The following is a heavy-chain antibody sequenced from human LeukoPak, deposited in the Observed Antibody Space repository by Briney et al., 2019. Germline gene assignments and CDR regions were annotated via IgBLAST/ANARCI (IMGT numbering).Heavy chain of an antibody. D-gene: IGHD3-22*01. V-gene: IGHV1-69*04. Sequence: SVKVSCKTSGGTFSSYVISWVRQAPGQGLEWMGRIIPILGIANYAQKFQGRVMITADKSTSTAYMELSSLRSEDTAVYYCASPPADYYDSRDYFDYWGQGTLVTVSS. J-gene: IGHJ4*02. CDR1: GGTFSSYV. CDR3: ASPPADYYDSRDYFDY. CDR2: IIPILGIA.